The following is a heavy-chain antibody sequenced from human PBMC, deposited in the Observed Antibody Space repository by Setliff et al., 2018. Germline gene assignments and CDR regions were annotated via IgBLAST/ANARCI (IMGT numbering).Heavy chain of an antibody. CDR3: TKELDYIDTSGFQGGY. V-gene: IGHV3-30*02. CDR1: GFPFDTYG. D-gene: IGHD3-22*01. CDR2: IRFDGINK. Sequence: PGESLKISCVASGFPFDTYGMHWVRQAPGKGLEWVAFIRFDGINKYYADSVKGRFTISRDTPKNTFYLQMNSLRVDDTAVYYCTKELDYIDTSGFQGGYWGQGTLVTVSS. J-gene: IGHJ4*02.